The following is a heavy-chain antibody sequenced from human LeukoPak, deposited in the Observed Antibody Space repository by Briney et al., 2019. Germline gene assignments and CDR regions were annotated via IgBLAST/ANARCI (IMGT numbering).Heavy chain of an antibody. Sequence: SVKVSCKASGGTFSSYAISWVRQAPGQGLEWMGGIIPIFGTANYAQKFQGRVTITADKSTSTAYMELSSLRSEDTAVYYCARDRSGDSSSYEFGYYYMDVWGKGTTVTVSS. D-gene: IGHD6-13*01. V-gene: IGHV1-69*06. CDR1: GGTFSSYA. CDR3: ARDRSGDSSSYEFGYYYMDV. CDR2: IIPIFGTA. J-gene: IGHJ6*03.